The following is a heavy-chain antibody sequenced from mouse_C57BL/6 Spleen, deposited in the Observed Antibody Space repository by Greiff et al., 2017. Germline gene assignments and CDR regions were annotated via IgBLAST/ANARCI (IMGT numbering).Heavy chain of an antibody. CDR1: GYTFTSYW. CDR3: ARAQVITTGAMDY. CDR2: IDPSDSYT. V-gene: IGHV1-59*01. J-gene: IGHJ4*01. D-gene: IGHD1-1*01. Sequence: QVQLQQPGAELVRPGTSVKLSCKASGYTFTSYWMHWVKQRPGQGLEWIGVIDPSDSYTNYNQKFKGKATLTVDTSSSTAYVQLSSLTSEDSAVYYCARAQVITTGAMDYWGQGTLVTVSS.